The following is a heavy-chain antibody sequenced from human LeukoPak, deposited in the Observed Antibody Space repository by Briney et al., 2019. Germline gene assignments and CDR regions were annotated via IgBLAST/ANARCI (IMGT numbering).Heavy chain of an antibody. CDR1: GGSISRSSYY. CDR2: LYNTEST. V-gene: IGHV4-39*01. D-gene: IGHD3-16*01. J-gene: IGHJ4*02. Sequence: SETLSLTGSVSGGSISRSSYYWGWIRQPPGKGLEGIGSLYNTESTYYNPSLQSRVTISVDTSKNQFSLKLSSVTAADTAVYYCARHPTLTSGGNFDYWGQGTLVTVSS. CDR3: ARHPTLTSGGNFDY.